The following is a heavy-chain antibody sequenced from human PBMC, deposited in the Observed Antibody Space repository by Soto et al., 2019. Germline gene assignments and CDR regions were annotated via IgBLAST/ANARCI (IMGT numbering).Heavy chain of an antibody. J-gene: IGHJ5*02. D-gene: IGHD2-15*01. CDR3: ARQDRVVAEGRWFDP. CDR2: VQYSGNT. Sequence: PSETLSLTCTVSGYSISSGYHWAWIRQPPGKGLEWLGSVQYSGNTYYNPSLKSRLTISVDKSKNQFSLNLSSVTAADTAVYYCARQDRVVAEGRWFDPWGQGTLVTVS. V-gene: IGHV4-38-2*02. CDR1: GYSISSGYH.